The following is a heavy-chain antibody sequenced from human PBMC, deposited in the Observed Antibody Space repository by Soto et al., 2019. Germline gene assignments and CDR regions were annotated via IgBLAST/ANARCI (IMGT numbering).Heavy chain of an antibody. CDR1: GFTFSSYS. J-gene: IGHJ4*02. CDR2: ISSSSSYI. V-gene: IGHV3-21*01. CDR3: AINYGDYGYFDY. Sequence: PGGSLRLSCAASGFTFSSYSMNWVRQAPGKGLEWVSSISSSSSYIYYADSVKGRFTISRDNAKNSLYLQMNSLRAEDTAVYYCAINYGDYGYFDYWGKGTLVTVSS. D-gene: IGHD4-17*01.